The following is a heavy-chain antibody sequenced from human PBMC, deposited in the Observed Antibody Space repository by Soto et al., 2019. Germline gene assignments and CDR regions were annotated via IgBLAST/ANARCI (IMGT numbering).Heavy chain of an antibody. D-gene: IGHD6-13*01. Sequence: PSETLSLTCTVSGGSISSSSYYWGWIRQPPGKGLEWIGSIYYSGSTYYNPSLESRLTISVDKSKNQFSLKLTSVTAADTAVYYCARARATIAAAASFDDWGQGTLVTVSS. CDR2: IYYSGST. V-gene: IGHV4-39*07. CDR3: ARARATIAAAASFDD. CDR1: GGSISSSSYY. J-gene: IGHJ4*02.